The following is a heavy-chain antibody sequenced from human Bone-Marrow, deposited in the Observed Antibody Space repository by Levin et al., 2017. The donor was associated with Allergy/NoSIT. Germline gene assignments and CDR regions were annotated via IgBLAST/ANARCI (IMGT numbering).Heavy chain of an antibody. D-gene: IGHD5-12*01. V-gene: IGHV4-31*03. CDR1: GGSISSSGYY. J-gene: IGHJ6*02. CDR2: IYYSGST. CDR3: AGERRGYDYSPGYYFYAMDV. Sequence: SETLSLTCNVSGGSISSSGYYWSWIRQHPGKGLEWIGYIYYSGSTSYNPSLQSRLIISVDTSKSQFSLRLSSVTAADTAIYYCAGERRGYDYSPGYYFYAMDVWGQGTTVTVSS.